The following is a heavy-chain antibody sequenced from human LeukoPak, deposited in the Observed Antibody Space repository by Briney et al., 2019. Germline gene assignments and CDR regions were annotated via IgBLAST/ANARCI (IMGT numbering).Heavy chain of an antibody. J-gene: IGHJ6*02. CDR2: ISSSSSYI. CDR3: ARGYYDFWSGLGNYYYGMDV. Sequence: ETLSLTCTVSGVSISSYYWSWIRQPPGKGLEWVSSISSSSSYIYCADSVKGRFTISRDNAKNSLYLQMNSLRAEDTAVYYCARGYYDFWSGLGNYYYGMDVWGQGTTFTVSS. CDR1: GVSISSYY. D-gene: IGHD3-3*01. V-gene: IGHV3-21*01.